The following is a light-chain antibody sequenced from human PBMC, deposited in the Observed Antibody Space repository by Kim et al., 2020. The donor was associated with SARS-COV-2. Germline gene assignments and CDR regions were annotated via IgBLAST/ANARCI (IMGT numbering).Light chain of an antibody. Sequence: SYELTQSPSVSVSPGQTASITCSGDKLGDKXASWYQQKPGQSPVVVIFRDNRRPSGIPERFSGSNSGNTATLTISGTQAMDEADYYCQAWDSSIYV. CDR3: QAWDSSIYV. J-gene: IGLJ1*01. V-gene: IGLV3-1*01. CDR1: KLGDKX. CDR2: RDN.